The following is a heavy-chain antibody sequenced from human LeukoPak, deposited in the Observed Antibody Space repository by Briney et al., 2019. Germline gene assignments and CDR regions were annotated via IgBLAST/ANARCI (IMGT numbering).Heavy chain of an antibody. D-gene: IGHD2-21*01. Sequence: PGGSLRLSCAASGFTFSSYWMSWVRQAPGKGLEWVANIKQDGSEKYYVDSVKGRFTISRDNAKNSLYLQMNSLRVEDTAVYYCARVNVLWYFDYWGQGTLVTVSS. V-gene: IGHV3-7*04. CDR2: IKQDGSEK. J-gene: IGHJ4*02. CDR1: GFTFSSYW. CDR3: ARVNVLWYFDY.